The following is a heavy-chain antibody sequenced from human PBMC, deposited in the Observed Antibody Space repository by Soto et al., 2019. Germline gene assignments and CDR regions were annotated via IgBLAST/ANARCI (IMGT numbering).Heavy chain of an antibody. V-gene: IGHV4-59*01. Sequence: AETLSLTCNVPGVSITCYKWSWIRQSAGKGLEWIAYMYSSGSSSYNPSPKSRVTISVDTSRNQYSLQLNSATAADTAVYYCAREWSAFDYWGQGILVTVYS. J-gene: IGHJ4*02. CDR1: GVSITCYK. CDR3: AREWSAFDY. D-gene: IGHD2-15*01. CDR2: MYSSGSS.